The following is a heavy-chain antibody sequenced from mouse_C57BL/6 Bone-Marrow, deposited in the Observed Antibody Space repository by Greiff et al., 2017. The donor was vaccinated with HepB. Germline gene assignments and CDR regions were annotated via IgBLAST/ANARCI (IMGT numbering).Heavy chain of an antibody. V-gene: IGHV1-50*01. D-gene: IGHD2-3*01. J-gene: IGHJ1*03. Sequence: QVQLQQPGAELVKPGASVKLSCKASGYTFTSYWMQWVKQRPGQGLEWIGEIDPSDSYTNYNQKFKGKATLTVDTSSSTAYMQLSSLTSEDSAVYDCAFDGSWYFEVWGTGPTVTVSS. CDR1: GYTFTSYW. CDR3: AFDGSWYFEV. CDR2: IDPSDSYT.